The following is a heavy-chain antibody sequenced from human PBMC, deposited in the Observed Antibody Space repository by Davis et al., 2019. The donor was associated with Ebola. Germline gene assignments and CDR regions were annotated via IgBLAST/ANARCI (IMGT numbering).Heavy chain of an antibody. D-gene: IGHD6-19*01. J-gene: IGHJ4*02. Sequence: GESLKISCAASGFTFDDYAMTWVRQAPGKGLEWVSGINWNGGSTGYADSVKGRFTISRDNAKNSLYLQMNSLRAEDTAVYYCARDPPFYSSGWYVDYWGQGTLVTVSS. CDR2: INWNGGST. V-gene: IGHV3-20*04. CDR3: ARDPPFYSSGWYVDY. CDR1: GFTFDDYA.